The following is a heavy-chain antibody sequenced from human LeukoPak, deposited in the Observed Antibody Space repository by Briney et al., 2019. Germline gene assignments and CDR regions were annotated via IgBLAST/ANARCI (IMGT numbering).Heavy chain of an antibody. D-gene: IGHD4-17*01. V-gene: IGHV4-38-2*02. CDR3: ATYGDYGAGYYYYYMDV. Sequence: SETLSLTCSVSGYSISSGYYWGWIRQPPGKGLEWIGSIYHSGSTYYNPSLKSRVTISVDTSKNQFSLKLSSVTAADTAVYYCATYGDYGAGYYYYYMDVWGKGTTVTVSS. J-gene: IGHJ6*03. CDR2: IYHSGST. CDR1: GYSISSGYY.